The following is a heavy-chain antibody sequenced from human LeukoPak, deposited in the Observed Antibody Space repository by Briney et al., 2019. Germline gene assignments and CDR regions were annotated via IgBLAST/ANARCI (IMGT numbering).Heavy chain of an antibody. V-gene: IGHV3-74*01. CDR2: INQDGRYI. CDR3: ARESTVGGALQD. CDR1: GFTFDRYW. Sequence: GGSLRLSCSASGFTFDRYWMHWVRQTPGKRLVWVSRINQDGRYITYADFVQGRFTISRDTAKNTLFLQMNSLRAEDTAAYYCARESTVGGALQDWGQGALVTVSS. J-gene: IGHJ4*02. D-gene: IGHD1-26*01.